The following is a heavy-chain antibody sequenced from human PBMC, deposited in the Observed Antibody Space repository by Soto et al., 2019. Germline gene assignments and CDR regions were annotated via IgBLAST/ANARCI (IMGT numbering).Heavy chain of an antibody. D-gene: IGHD2-2*01. CDR2: INSVNGNT. Sequence: QVQLVQSGAEVKKPGASVKVSCKASGYTFTNYAIQWVRQAPGXGLEWMGWINSVNGNTKYSQRFQDRVTITRDTSATTAYMELSSLRSEDTALYFCARSIVVVPAAMSWFDPWGQGTLVTVSS. CDR1: GYTFTNYA. CDR3: ARSIVVVPAAMSWFDP. V-gene: IGHV1-3*01. J-gene: IGHJ5*02.